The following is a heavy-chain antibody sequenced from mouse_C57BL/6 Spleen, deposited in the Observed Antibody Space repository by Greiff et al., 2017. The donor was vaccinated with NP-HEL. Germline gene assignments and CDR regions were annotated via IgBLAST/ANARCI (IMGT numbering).Heavy chain of an antibody. CDR2: IDPSDSYT. D-gene: IGHD3-2*01. CDR3: ARSQDRGAMDY. CDR1: GYTFTSYW. V-gene: IGHV1-69*01. J-gene: IGHJ4*01. Sequence: VQLQQPGAELVMPGASVKLSCKASGYTFTSYWMHWVKQRPGQGLEWIGGIDPSDSYTNYNQKFKGKSTLTVDKSSSTAYMQLSSLTSEDSAVYYCARSQDRGAMDYWGQGTSVTVSS.